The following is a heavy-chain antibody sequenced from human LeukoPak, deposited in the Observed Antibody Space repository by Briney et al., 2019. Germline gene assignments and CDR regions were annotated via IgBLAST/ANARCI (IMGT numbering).Heavy chain of an antibody. CDR2: IRSDGSSE. D-gene: IGHD2-15*01. V-gene: IGHV3-33*01. J-gene: IGHJ4*02. CDR1: GFTFTTYG. Sequence: GGSLRLSCVASGFTFTTYGTHWVRQAPGKGLEWVAVIRSDGSSEYYADSMKGRFIISRDNSKNTLYLQMNSLRVEDTAMYYCARYCSGGTCYVGLIWGQGTLVTVSS. CDR3: ARYCSGGTCYVGLI.